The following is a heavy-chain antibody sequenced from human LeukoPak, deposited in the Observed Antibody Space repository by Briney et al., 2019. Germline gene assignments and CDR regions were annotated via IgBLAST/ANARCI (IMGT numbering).Heavy chain of an antibody. CDR2: INHSGST. D-gene: IGHD4-17*01. J-gene: IGHJ1*01. Sequence: PSETLSLTCAVYGGSFSGYYWSWSRQPPGKGLEWIGEINHSGSTNYNPSLKSRVTILVDTSKNQFSLKLSSVTAADTAVYYCARGHSPVTTKVSYFQHWGQGTLVTVSS. CDR1: GGSFSGYY. CDR3: ARGHSPVTTKVSYFQH. V-gene: IGHV4-34*01.